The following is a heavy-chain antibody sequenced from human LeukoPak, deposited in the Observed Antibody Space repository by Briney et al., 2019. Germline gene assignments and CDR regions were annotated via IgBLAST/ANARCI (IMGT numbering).Heavy chain of an antibody. D-gene: IGHD6-19*01. Sequence: GGSLRLSCAGSRFIFNNYAMHWVRQPPGKGLEWVSGISWNSGTIDYADSVRGRFTISRDNAKNSLYLQMDSLRVEDTAFYYCAKDNRRHYTSGPNPDSLHWGQGALVTVSS. V-gene: IGHV3-9*01. CDR3: AKDNRRHYTSGPNPDSLH. CDR2: ISWNSGTI. CDR1: RFIFNNYA. J-gene: IGHJ4*02.